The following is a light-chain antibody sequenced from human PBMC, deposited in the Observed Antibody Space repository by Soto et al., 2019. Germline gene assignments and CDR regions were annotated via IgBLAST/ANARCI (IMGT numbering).Light chain of an antibody. J-gene: IGLJ2*01. V-gene: IGLV2-14*01. CDR1: SSDIGGYNF. Sequence: QSVLTQPASVSGSPGQSITISCTGTSSDIGGYNFVSWYQQHPGKAPKLMIYEVSNRPSGVSNRFSGSKSGNTASLTISGLQAEYEADYYCYSYTTSSTLVFGGGTKVTVL. CDR3: YSYTTSSTLV. CDR2: EVS.